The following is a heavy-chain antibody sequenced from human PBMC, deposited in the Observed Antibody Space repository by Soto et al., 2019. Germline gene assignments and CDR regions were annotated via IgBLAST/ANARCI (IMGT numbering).Heavy chain of an antibody. CDR1: GFTFGDFA. V-gene: IGHV3-9*01. Sequence: EVQVVESGGGLVEPGRSLRLSCAASGFTFGDFAMHWVRQVPGKGLEWVSGIIWNSGRIGYADSVKGRFTISRDNAQNYLYLQMDSLRAEDTATYYCVKENGGGLTRLCYFHYMDVWGKGTTVTVSS. D-gene: IGHD3-16*01. CDR2: IIWNSGRI. J-gene: IGHJ6*03. CDR3: VKENGGGLTRLCYFHYMDV.